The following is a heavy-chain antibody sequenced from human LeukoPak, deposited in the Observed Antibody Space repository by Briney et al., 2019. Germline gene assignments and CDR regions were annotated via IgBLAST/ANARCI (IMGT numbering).Heavy chain of an antibody. CDR2: IYYSGTT. J-gene: IGHJ4*02. D-gene: IGHD2-2*01. V-gene: IGHV4-61*01. Sequence: PSETLSLTCTVSGGSVSSGSYYWSWIRQPPGKGLEWIGYIYYSGTTYYNPSLKSRVTISVDTSKNQFSLKLSSVTAADTAVYYCARLCSSTSCPFDYWGQGTLVTVSS. CDR1: GGSVSSGSYY. CDR3: ARLCSSTSCPFDY.